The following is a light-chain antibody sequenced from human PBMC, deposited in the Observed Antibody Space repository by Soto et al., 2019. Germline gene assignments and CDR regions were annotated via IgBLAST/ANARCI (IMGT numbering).Light chain of an antibody. Sequence: LTQPASVSGSPGQSITISCTGTSSDVGGYNYVSWYQQHPGKAPKLMIYDVSNRPSGVSNRFSGSTSGNTASLTISGLQAEDEADYYCSSYTSSSTGALGPGTKVTVL. CDR3: SSYTSSSTGA. J-gene: IGLJ1*01. V-gene: IGLV2-14*01. CDR2: DVS. CDR1: SSDVGGYNY.